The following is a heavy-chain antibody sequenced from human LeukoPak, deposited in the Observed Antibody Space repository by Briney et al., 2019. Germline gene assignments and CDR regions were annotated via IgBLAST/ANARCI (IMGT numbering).Heavy chain of an antibody. CDR1: GFTFSSYA. CDR2: IGGSGGGT. J-gene: IGHJ4*02. D-gene: IGHD2-2*01. V-gene: IGHV3-23*01. Sequence: GGSLRLSCAASGFTFSSYAMSWVRQAPGKGLEWVSAIGGSGGGTYYADSVKGRFTISRDNSKNTLYLQMNSLRAEDTAVYYCAKDGGLIVPAAIFDYWGQGTLVTVSS. CDR3: AKDGGLIVPAAIFDY.